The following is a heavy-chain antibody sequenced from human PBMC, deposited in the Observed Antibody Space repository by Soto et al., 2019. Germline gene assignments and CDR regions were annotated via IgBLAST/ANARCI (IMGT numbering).Heavy chain of an antibody. D-gene: IGHD3-16*01. V-gene: IGHV3-15*07. CDR2: IKSKTDGGTT. J-gene: IGHJ4*02. Sequence: SVSNAWINWVRQAPGKGLEWVGRIKSKTDGGTTDYAAPVKGRFTISRDDSKNTLYLQMNSLKTEDTAVYYCTTDFGHYYGYWGQGTLVTVSS. CDR1: SVSNAW. CDR3: TTDFGHYYGY.